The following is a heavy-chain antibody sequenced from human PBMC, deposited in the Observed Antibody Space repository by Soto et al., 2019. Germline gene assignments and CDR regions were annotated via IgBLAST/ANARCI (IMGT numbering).Heavy chain of an antibody. CDR3: AKDFKWLAKFFDY. CDR1: GFTFNTYG. Sequence: QVQLVESGGGVVQPGRSLRLSCAASGFTFNTYGMHWVRQAPGKGLEWVAFVSYDGSVKYYVDSVKGRFTISRDNSKNTLYLEMDSLRAEDTAVYYCAKDFKWLAKFFDYWGQGTLVTVSS. V-gene: IGHV3-30*18. J-gene: IGHJ4*01. CDR2: VSYDGSVK. D-gene: IGHD6-19*01.